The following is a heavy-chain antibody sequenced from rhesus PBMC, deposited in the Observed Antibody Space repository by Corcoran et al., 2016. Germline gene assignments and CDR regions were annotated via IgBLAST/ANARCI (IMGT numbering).Heavy chain of an antibody. CDR1: GGSISSGSYY. CDR2: ITYSGTT. CDR3: ARRVAAGQQRSRFDV. V-gene: IGHV4-122*02. D-gene: IGHD6-13*01. Sequence: QVQLQESGPGLVKPSETLSLTCAVSGGSISSGSYYWNWIHQPPGKGLEWTGYITYSGTTTHTPARKVRVTISRDTSKTQFSLPLNSVAAADTSVYYCARRVAAGQQRSRFDVWGAGVLVTV. J-gene: IGHJ5-1*01.